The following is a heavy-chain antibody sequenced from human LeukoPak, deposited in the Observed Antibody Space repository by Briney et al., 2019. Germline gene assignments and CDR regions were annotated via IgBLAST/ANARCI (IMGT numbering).Heavy chain of an antibody. Sequence: SVKVSCKASGGTFSSYAISWVRQAPGQGLEWMGGIIPIFGTANYAQKFQGRVTITADESTSTAYMELSSLRSEDTAVYYCARVPWYSSSQGWFDPWGQGTLVTVSS. CDR1: GGTFSSYA. V-gene: IGHV1-69*13. D-gene: IGHD6-6*01. CDR3: ARVPWYSSSQGWFDP. CDR2: IIPIFGTA. J-gene: IGHJ5*02.